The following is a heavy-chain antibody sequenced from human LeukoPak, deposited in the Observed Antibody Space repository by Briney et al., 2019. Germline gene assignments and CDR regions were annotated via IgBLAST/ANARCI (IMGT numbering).Heavy chain of an antibody. CDR3: AQDIEARGLIIIDY. J-gene: IGHJ4*02. CDR2: ISGDGGTA. V-gene: IGHV3-43*02. Sequence: GGSLRLSCAASGFTFDDYAMHWVRQVPGKGLEWVALISGDGGTAYYAGSVKGRFTISRDNSKNSLYLQMDSLRTEDTALYYCAQDIEARGLIIIDYWGQGTLVTVSS. D-gene: IGHD3-10*01. CDR1: GFTFDDYA.